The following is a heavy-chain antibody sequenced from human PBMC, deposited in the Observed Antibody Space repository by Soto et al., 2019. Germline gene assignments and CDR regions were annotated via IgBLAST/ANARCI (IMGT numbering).Heavy chain of an antibody. CDR1: GFTFDNYA. V-gene: IGHV3-9*01. D-gene: IGHD2-2*01. CDR2: ISWDSARI. CDR3: ANDGRRRVSSADSYYRYYLDV. J-gene: IGHJ6*03. Sequence: EAQLVESGGTLVQPGRSRRLSCAASGFTFDNYAMHWVRQAPGKGLAWLSGISWDSARILYADSVKGRFTISRANANKSLYQEVDSLSTGHTALYDCANDGRRRVSSADSYYRYYLDVLCDVATVALSS.